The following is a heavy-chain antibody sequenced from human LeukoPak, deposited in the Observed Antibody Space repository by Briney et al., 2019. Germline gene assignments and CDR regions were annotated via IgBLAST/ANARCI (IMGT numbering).Heavy chain of an antibody. V-gene: IGHV3-23*01. CDR3: AKDDAWLRFGE. CDR1: GVTFSRHG. Sequence: PGGSLRLSCAASGVTFSRHGRNWVRQAPGKGLEWVPGISPRGDIKYYADSVKGRFSISRDNSRNTLYLEVSSLTAEDAAVYYCAKDDAWLRFGEWSQGTLVTVSS. D-gene: IGHD3-10*01. CDR2: ISPRGDIK. J-gene: IGHJ4*02.